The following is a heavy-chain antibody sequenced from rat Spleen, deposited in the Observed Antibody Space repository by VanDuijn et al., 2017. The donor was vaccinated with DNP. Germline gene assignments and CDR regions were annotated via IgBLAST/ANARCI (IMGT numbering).Heavy chain of an antibody. J-gene: IGHJ4*01. V-gene: IGHV2-19*01. D-gene: IGHD1-6*01. CDR1: EFSLSDYS. CDR3: ARDTTGYYAMDA. CDR2: IQSGGNT. Sequence: QVQLKESGPGLVQPSQTLSLTCTVSEFSLSDYSIHWVRQPPGKGLEWMGRIQSGGNTDYNSALKSRLSISRDTSKSQVFLKMNSLQTEDTATYYCARDTTGYYAMDAWGQGTSVTVSS.